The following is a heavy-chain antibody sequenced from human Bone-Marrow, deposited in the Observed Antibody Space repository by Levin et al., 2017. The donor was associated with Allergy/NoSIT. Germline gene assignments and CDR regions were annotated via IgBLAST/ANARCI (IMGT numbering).Heavy chain of an antibody. D-gene: IGHD4-11*01. CDR2: LSADGRGT. J-gene: IGHJ4*02. CDR1: GFIFSTYP. Sequence: SCAASGFIFSTYPMSWVRQAPGKGPEWVSSLSADGRGTYYADSVKGRFSISRDNSKNTPNLPLNSLRDEDTAVEYCARGAYSQFFDYWGQGALVTVSP. V-gene: IGHV3-23*01. CDR3: ARGAYSQFFDY.